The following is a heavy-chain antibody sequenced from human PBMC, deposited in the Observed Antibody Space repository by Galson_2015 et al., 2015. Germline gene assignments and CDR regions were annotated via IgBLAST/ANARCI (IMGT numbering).Heavy chain of an antibody. V-gene: IGHV3-15*01. CDR1: GFTFSNAW. CDR2: IKSKTDGGTT. J-gene: IGHJ4*02. CDR3: TTDFLFCSGGSCYPPYYFDY. D-gene: IGHD2-15*01. Sequence: SLRLSCAASGFTFSNAWMSWVRQAPGKGLEWVGRIKSKTDGGTTDYAAPVKGRFTISRDDSKNTLYLQMNSLKTEDTAVYYCTTDFLFCSGGSCYPPYYFDYWGQGTLVTVSS.